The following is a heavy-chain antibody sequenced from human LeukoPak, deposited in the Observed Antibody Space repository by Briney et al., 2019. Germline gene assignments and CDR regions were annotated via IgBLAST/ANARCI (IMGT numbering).Heavy chain of an antibody. V-gene: IGHV3-30*18. Sequence: GGSLRLSCAASGFTFSSYGMSWVRQAPGKGLEWVAVISYDGSNKYYADSVKGRFTISRDNSKNTLYLQMNSLRAEDTAVYYCAKDRHHLDYYYYMDVWGKGTTVTVSS. CDR1: GFTFSSYG. J-gene: IGHJ6*03. CDR2: ISYDGSNK. CDR3: AKDRHHLDYYYYMDV.